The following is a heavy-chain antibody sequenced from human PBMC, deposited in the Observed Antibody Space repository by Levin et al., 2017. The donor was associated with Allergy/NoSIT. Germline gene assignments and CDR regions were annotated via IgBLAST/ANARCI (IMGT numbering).Heavy chain of an antibody. CDR3: AKGSYSSGWYFDY. J-gene: IGHJ4*02. D-gene: IGHD6-19*01. V-gene: IGHV3-30*18. CDR2: ISYDGSNK. CDR1: GFTFSSYG. Sequence: SCAASGFTFSSYGMHWVRQAPGKGLEWVAVISYDGSNKYYADSVKGRFTISRDNSKNTLYLQMNSLRAEDTAVYYCAKGSYSSGWYFDYWGQGTLVTVSS.